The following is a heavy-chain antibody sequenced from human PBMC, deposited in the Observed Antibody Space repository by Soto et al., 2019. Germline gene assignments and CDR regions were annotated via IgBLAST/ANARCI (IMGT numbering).Heavy chain of an antibody. CDR2: ISSSSSYI. V-gene: IGHV3-21*01. CDR1: GFTFSSYS. J-gene: IGHJ5*02. Sequence: GGSLRLSCAASGFTFSSYSMNWVRQAPGKGLEWVSSISSSSSYIYYADSVKGRFTISRDNAKNSLYLQMNSLRAEDTAVYYCARGPPLGYCSGGSCYSNWFDPWGQGTLVTVSS. CDR3: ARGPPLGYCSGGSCYSNWFDP. D-gene: IGHD2-15*01.